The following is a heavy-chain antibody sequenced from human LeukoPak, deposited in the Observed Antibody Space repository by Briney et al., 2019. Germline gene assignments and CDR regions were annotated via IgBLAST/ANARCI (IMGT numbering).Heavy chain of an antibody. Sequence: GGSLRLSCAASGFTFSSYAMSWIRQAPGKGLEWVANIKQDGSQQYYLDSVEGRFTISRDNAKNSLYLQMNNLRAEDTAVYYCSNGIYSSSYWGQGTLVTVSS. J-gene: IGHJ4*02. CDR2: IKQDGSQQ. CDR3: SNGIYSSSY. CDR1: GFTFSSYA. V-gene: IGHV3-7*01. D-gene: IGHD6-6*01.